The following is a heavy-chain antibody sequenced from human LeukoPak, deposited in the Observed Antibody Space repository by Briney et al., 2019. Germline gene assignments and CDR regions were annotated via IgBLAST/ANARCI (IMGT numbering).Heavy chain of an antibody. CDR3: ARASERYGDWFDP. V-gene: IGHV4-59*01. Sequence: SETLSLTCTVSGGSISSYYWSWIRQPPGKGLEWIGYIYNSGSTNYNPSLKSRVTISVDTSKNQFSLKLSSVTAADTAVYYCARASERYGDWFDPWGQGTLVTVSS. CDR1: GGSISSYY. J-gene: IGHJ5*02. D-gene: IGHD4-17*01. CDR2: IYNSGST.